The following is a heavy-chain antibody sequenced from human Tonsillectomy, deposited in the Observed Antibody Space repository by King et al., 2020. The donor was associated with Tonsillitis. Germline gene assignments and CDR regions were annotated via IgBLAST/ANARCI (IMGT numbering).Heavy chain of an antibody. CDR1: GFTFSDYY. V-gene: IGHV3-11*04. Sequence: VQLVESGGGLVKPGGSLRLSCAASGFTFSDYYMSWIRQAPGKGLEWISLINPSGTTTDYVDSARGRFTISRDNAKNSMFLQMNALRAEDTGVYNCGREYWGAFDIWGQGTMVTVSS. CDR3: GREYWGAFDI. D-gene: IGHD2-8*02. CDR2: INPSGTTT. J-gene: IGHJ3*02.